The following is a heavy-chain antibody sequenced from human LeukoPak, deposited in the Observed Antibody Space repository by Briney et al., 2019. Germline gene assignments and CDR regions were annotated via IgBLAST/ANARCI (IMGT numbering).Heavy chain of an antibody. CDR2: INPSGGST. Sequence: ASVKVSCKASGYTFTKYYIHWVRQAPGQGLKWMGVINPSGGSTSYAQKLQGRVTMTTDTSTSTAYMELRSLRSDDTAVYYCAREPIAAAGTFDYWGQGTLVTVSS. CDR1: GYTFTKYY. D-gene: IGHD6-13*01. V-gene: IGHV1-46*01. J-gene: IGHJ4*02. CDR3: AREPIAAAGTFDY.